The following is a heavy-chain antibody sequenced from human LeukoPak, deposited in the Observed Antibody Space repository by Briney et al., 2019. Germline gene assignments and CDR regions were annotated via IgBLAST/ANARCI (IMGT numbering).Heavy chain of an antibody. J-gene: IGHJ4*02. V-gene: IGHV4-30-4*08. CDR2: IYYSGST. CDR1: GGSISSGDYY. D-gene: IGHD3-10*01. CDR3: ARGALWGNYNFDY. Sequence: SETLSLTCTVSGGSISSGDYYWSWIRQPPGKGLEWIGYIYYSGSTYYNPSLKSRVTISVDTSKNQFSLKLSSVTAADTAVYYRARGALWGNYNFDYWGQGTLVTVSS.